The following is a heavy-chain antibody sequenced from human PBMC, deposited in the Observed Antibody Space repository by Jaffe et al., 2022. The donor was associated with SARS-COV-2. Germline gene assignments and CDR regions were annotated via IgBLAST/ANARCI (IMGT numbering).Heavy chain of an antibody. CDR1: GVSVDSANYY. CDR3: AREYYYDSSIDS. J-gene: IGHJ4*02. CDR2: VYYTGST. D-gene: IGHD3-22*01. Sequence: QVQLQESGPGLVKPSETLSLTCGVSGVSVDSANYYWTWIRQPPGKGLEWIGYVYYTGSTNYNPSLKSRVTISIDTSKTQFSLKLSSVTAADTAVYYCAREYYYDSSIDSWGQGILVTVSS. V-gene: IGHV4-61*01.